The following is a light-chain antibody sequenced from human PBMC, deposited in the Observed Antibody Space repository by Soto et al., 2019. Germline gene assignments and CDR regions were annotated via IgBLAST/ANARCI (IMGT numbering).Light chain of an antibody. Sequence: EVLFTQSPVTLSLSPGERSTLSCRASQSFRGLLAWYQQKPGQAPRLLIYDASRRATGIPDRFSGSGSGTDFTLTISRLEPEDFAVYYCQQYGSTPRTFGQGTKVDIK. J-gene: IGKJ1*01. V-gene: IGKV3-20*01. CDR1: QSFRGL. CDR2: DAS. CDR3: QQYGSTPRT.